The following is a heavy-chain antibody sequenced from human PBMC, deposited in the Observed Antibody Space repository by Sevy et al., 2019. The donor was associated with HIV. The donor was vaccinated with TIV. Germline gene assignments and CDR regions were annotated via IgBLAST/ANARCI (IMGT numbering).Heavy chain of an antibody. Sequence: SETLSLTCTVSGYSISSGYYWGWIRQPPGKGLEWIGSIYHSGSTYYNPSLKSRVTISVDTSKNQFSLKLSSVTAADKAVYYCARDSQMVRGVTVYWGQGTLVTVSS. J-gene: IGHJ4*02. CDR3: ARDSQMVRGVTVY. CDR1: GYSISSGYY. V-gene: IGHV4-38-2*02. CDR2: IYHSGST. D-gene: IGHD3-10*01.